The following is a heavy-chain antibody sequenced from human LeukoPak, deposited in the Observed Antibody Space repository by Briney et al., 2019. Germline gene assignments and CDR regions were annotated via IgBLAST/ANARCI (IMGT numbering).Heavy chain of an antibody. CDR3: ARSGIHGDGVYDY. J-gene: IGHJ4*02. CDR1: GYTLTSYT. D-gene: IGHD1-26*01. Sequence: GASVKVSCKASGYTLTSYTMHWVRQAPGQRLEWMGWINAGYGNTEYSQKFQGRVTITRDTSASSAYMELSSLRSEDTAVYYCARSGIHGDGVYDYWGQGTLVTVSS. CDR2: INAGYGNT. V-gene: IGHV1-3*01.